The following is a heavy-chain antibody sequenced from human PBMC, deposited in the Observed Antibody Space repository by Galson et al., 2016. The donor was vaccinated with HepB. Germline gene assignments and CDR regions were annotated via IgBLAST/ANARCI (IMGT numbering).Heavy chain of an antibody. J-gene: IGHJ4*02. CDR2: SSSTSTTI. V-gene: IGHV3-48*02. D-gene: IGHD3-16*02. CDR1: GFTFSDYS. CDR3: ARGTYDYVWGSYPYFDY. Sequence: SLRLSCAASGFTFSDYSMNWVRQAPGKGLEWVSYSSSTSTTIYYADSVKGRFTISRDNAKNSLYLQMNSLRDEDTAVYYCARGTYDYVWGSYPYFDYWGQGTLVTVSS.